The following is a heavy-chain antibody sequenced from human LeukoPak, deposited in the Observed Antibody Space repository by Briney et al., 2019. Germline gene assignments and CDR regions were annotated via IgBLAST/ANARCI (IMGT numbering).Heavy chain of an antibody. Sequence: PGGSLRLSCAASGFTFSSYWMHWVRQAPGKGLVWVSRINSDGSSTSYADSVKGRFTISRDNAKNTLYLQMNSLRAEDTAVYYCARDLKSGDYVWGSTHDYWGQGTLVTVSS. D-gene: IGHD3-16*01. CDR3: ARDLKSGDYVWGSTHDY. J-gene: IGHJ4*02. CDR2: INSDGSST. CDR1: GFTFSSYW. V-gene: IGHV3-74*01.